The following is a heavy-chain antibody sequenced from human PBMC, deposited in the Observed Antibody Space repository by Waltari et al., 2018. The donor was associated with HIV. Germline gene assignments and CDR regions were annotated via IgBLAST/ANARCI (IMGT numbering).Heavy chain of an antibody. V-gene: IGHV3-9*01. J-gene: IGHJ6*02. CDR3: AKDTPLAGAEDIVVVPAAGALDV. CDR1: GFTFDDYA. CDR2: ISWNSGSI. Sequence: EVQLVESGGGLVQPGRSLRLSCAGSGFTFDDYAMHWVWPSPGTGMEWVSGISWNSGSIGYADSVKGRFTISRDNAKNSLYLQMNSLRAEDTALYYCAKDTPLAGAEDIVVVPAAGALDVWGQGTTVTVSS. D-gene: IGHD2-2*01.